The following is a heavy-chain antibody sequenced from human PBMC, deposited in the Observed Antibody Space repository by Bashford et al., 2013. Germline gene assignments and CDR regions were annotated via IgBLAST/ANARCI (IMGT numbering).Heavy chain of an antibody. J-gene: IGHJ4*02. Sequence: VGQAPGKGTWSGSSVVHSDGITKYADSVKGRFTISRDNSKNTLYLQMNSLRVEDTAVYYCAGPIILGYWGQGTLVTVSS. V-gene: IGHV3-53*01. CDR2: VHSDGIT. D-gene: IGHD3-9*01. CDR3: AGPIILGY.